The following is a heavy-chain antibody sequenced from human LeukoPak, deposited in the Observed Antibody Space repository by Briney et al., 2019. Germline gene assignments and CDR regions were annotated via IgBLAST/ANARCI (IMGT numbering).Heavy chain of an antibody. V-gene: IGHV3-49*03. CDR3: TKGDYHAY. J-gene: IGHJ4*02. Sequence: GSLLLSCSASGFTFGDYAMSWFRQAPGKGLEWVGFIRSNTYGGTAEYAASVKGRLTISRDDSKSIAYLQMNSLKTEDTAVYYCTKGDYHAYWGQGTLATVSS. CDR1: GFTFGDYA. CDR2: IRSNTYGGTA.